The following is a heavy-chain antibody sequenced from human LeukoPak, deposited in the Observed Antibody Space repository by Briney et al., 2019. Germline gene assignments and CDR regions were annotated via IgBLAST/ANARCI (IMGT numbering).Heavy chain of an antibody. CDR1: GFSFGTNA. CDR3: AKELIILPTGTVAFDI. J-gene: IGHJ3*02. D-gene: IGHD1-1*01. V-gene: IGHV3-23*01. CDR2: ISGSGGDT. Sequence: GGSLRLSCAASGFSFGTNAMSWVRQAPGKGLEWVSAISGSGGDTYYADSVKGRFTISRDNSENTLYLQMNSLRAEDTAVYYCAKELIILPTGTVAFDIWGQGTMVPVSS.